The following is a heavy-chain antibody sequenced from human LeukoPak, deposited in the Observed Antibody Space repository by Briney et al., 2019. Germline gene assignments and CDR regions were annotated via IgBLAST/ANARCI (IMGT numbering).Heavy chain of an antibody. D-gene: IGHD6-19*01. V-gene: IGHV1-18*01. J-gene: IGHJ4*02. CDR3: ARDGGITVAADDY. CDR2: ISAYNGNT. Sequence: GASVKVSCTASGYTFTNYGFSWVRQAPGHGLEWMGGISAYNGNTNYAQKLKGRVTMTTDTSTSTAYMELRSLRFDDTAVYYCARDGGITVAADDYWGQGTLVTVSS. CDR1: GYTFTNYG.